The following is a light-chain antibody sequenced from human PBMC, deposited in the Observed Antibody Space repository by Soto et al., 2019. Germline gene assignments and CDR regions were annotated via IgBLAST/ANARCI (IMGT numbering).Light chain of an antibody. Sequence: DIVMTQSPDSLAVSLGGRATINCKSSQSLLFISNNRNYLAWYQQKPGQPPKLLIYWASTRGSGVPDRFSGSGSGTDFTLTISSLQADDVAVYYCQQSYSSPQTFGQGTKV. CDR3: QQSYSSPQT. J-gene: IGKJ1*01. V-gene: IGKV4-1*01. CDR2: WAS. CDR1: QSLLFISNNRNY.